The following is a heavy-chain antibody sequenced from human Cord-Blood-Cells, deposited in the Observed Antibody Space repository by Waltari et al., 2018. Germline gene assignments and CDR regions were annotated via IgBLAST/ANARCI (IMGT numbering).Heavy chain of an antibody. CDR1: GYTFTGSY. V-gene: IGHV1-2*02. J-gene: IGHJ4*02. CDR3: ARGWGGTPFDY. Sequence: QVQLVQSGAEVKKPGASVKVSCKASGYTFTGSYMHWVRQAPGQGLEWMGWINPNSGGTNDAQKFQGRVTMTRDTSISTAYMELSRLRSDDTAVDYCARGWGGTPFDYWGQGTLVTVSS. D-gene: IGHD7-27*01. CDR2: INPNSGGT.